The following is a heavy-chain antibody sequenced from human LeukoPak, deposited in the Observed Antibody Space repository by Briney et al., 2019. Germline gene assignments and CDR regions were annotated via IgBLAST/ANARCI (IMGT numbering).Heavy chain of an antibody. V-gene: IGHV3-23*01. CDR1: GFNFGSYS. CDR3: ARDSNRGYDFWSGYYGEMNANWFDP. Sequence: GGSLRLSCAASGFNFGSYSMTWVRQAPGKGLEWVSVISADSATTFYADSVKGRFTISRDNSKNTLYLQMNSLRAEDTAVYYCARDSNRGYDFWSGYYGEMNANWFDPWGQGTLVTVSS. J-gene: IGHJ5*02. CDR2: ISADSATT. D-gene: IGHD3-3*01.